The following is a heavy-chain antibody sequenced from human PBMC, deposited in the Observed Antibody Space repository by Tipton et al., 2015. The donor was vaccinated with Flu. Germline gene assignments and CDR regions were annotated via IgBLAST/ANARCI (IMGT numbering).Heavy chain of an antibody. CDR1: GYSFTSYW. CDR2: IYPGDSDT. J-gene: IGHJ3*02. CDR3: ARRDYYDSSGYLADAFDI. Sequence: QLAQSGAEVKKPGESLKISCKGSGYSFTSYWIGWVRQMPGKGLEWMGIIYPGDSDTRYSPSFQGQVTISADKSISTAYLQWSSLKASDTAMYYCARRDYYDSSGYLADAFDIWGQGTMVTVSS. V-gene: IGHV5-51*01. D-gene: IGHD3-22*01.